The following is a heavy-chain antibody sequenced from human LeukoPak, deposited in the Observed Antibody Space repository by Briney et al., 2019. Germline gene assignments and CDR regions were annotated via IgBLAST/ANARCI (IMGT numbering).Heavy chain of an antibody. CDR1: GFTFSSYA. V-gene: IGHV3-23*01. CDR3: AKGSSYDYVWGSYRLPFDY. Sequence: GASLRLSCAASGFTFSSYAMSWVRQAPGKGLEWVSAISGSGGSTYYADSVKDRFTISRDNSKNTLYLQMNSLRAEDTAVYYCAKGSSYDYVWGSYRLPFDYWGQGTLVTVSS. CDR2: ISGSGGST. J-gene: IGHJ4*02. D-gene: IGHD3-16*02.